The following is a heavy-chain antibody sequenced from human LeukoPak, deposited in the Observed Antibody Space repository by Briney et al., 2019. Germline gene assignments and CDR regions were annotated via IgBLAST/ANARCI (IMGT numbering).Heavy chain of an antibody. J-gene: IGHJ4*02. Sequence: PGGSLRLSCAASGFTFSSYAMSWVRQAPGKGLEWVSAISGSSGSTYYADSVKGRFTISRDNSKNTLYLQMNSLRAEDTAVYYCAKAPGQQLVNIDYWGQGTLVTVSS. CDR3: AKAPGQQLVNIDY. V-gene: IGHV3-23*01. CDR2: ISGSSGST. CDR1: GFTFSSYA. D-gene: IGHD6-13*01.